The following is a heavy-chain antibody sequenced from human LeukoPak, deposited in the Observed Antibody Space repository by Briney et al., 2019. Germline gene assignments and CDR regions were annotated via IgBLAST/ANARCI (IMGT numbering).Heavy chain of an antibody. CDR1: GGSISGPYSY. D-gene: IGHD3-10*01. CDR2: LYNSGST. J-gene: IGHJ4*02. CDR3: ARGRLDYYGSGSNPGAFDY. Sequence: SETRSLTCTVSGGSISGPYSYWGWIRQPPGKGLEWIGTLYNSGSTYSNPSLKSRATISVDTSKNQCTLKLRSVTAADTAVYYCARGRLDYYGSGSNPGAFDYWGQGTLVTVSS. V-gene: IGHV4-39*06.